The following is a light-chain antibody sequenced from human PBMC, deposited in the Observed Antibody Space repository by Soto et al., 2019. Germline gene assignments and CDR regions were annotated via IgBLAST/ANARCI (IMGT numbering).Light chain of an antibody. CDR3: QQSYSTPQT. Sequence: DIKMTQSPSSLSASVGDRVTITFRASQSISSYLNWYQQKPGKAPKLLIYAASSLQSGVPSRFSGSGSGTDFTLTISSLQPEDFATYYCQQSYSTPQTFGQGTNVDIK. J-gene: IGKJ1*01. CDR2: AAS. CDR1: QSISSY. V-gene: IGKV1-39*01.